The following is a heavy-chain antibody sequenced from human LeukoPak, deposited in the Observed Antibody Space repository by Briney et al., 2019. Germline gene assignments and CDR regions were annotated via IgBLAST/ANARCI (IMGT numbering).Heavy chain of an antibody. D-gene: IGHD3-22*01. J-gene: IGHJ3*02. CDR3: ARGPNRITMMIGDAFDI. Sequence: PSETLSLTCTVSGGSISSYYWSWIRQPAGQGLEWIGRIYTSGSTGYNPSLKSRVTMSVDTSKNQFSLKLSSVTAADTAVYYCARGPNRITMMIGDAFDIWGQGTMVTISS. V-gene: IGHV4-4*07. CDR2: IYTSGST. CDR1: GGSISSYY.